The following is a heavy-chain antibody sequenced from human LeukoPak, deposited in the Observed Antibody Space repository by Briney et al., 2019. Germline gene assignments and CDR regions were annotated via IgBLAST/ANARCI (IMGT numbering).Heavy chain of an antibody. V-gene: IGHV3-48*03. J-gene: IGHJ6*04. CDR1: GFTFSSYE. CDR2: ISSSGSTI. D-gene: IGHD3-10*02. Sequence: GGSLRLSCAASGFTFSSYEMNWVCQAPGKWLEWVSYISSSGSTIYYADSVKGRFTISRDNAKNSLYLQMNSLRAEDTAVYYCAELGITMIGGVWGKGTTVTISS. CDR3: AELGITMIGGV.